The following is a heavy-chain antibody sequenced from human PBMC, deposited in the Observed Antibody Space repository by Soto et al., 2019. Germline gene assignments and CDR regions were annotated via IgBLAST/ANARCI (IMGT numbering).Heavy chain of an antibody. CDR1: GFTFSSYG. D-gene: IGHD6-19*01. V-gene: IGHV3-30*18. CDR3: AKETINSSGFRIRPSIVDY. J-gene: IGHJ4*02. CDR2: ISYDGSNK. Sequence: PGGSLRLSCAASGFTFSSYGVHWVRQAPGKGLEWVAVISYDGSNKYYADSVKGRFTISRDNSKNTLYLQMNSLRAEDTAVYYCAKETINSSGFRIRPSIVDYWGQGTLVTVSS.